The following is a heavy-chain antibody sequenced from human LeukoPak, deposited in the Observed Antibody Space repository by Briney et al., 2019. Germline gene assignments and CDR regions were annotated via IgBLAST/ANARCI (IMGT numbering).Heavy chain of an antibody. D-gene: IGHD3-22*01. V-gene: IGHV1-69*04. CDR1: GGTFSSYA. Sequence: SVKVSCKASGGTFSSYAINWVRQAPGQGLEWMGRIIPILDTPTYAQKFQGRVTITADKSTSTAYMELSSLRSEDTAVYYCARDLTSYYYDNNGAFDFWGQGTLVTVSS. J-gene: IGHJ4*02. CDR2: IIPILDTP. CDR3: ARDLTSYYYDNNGAFDF.